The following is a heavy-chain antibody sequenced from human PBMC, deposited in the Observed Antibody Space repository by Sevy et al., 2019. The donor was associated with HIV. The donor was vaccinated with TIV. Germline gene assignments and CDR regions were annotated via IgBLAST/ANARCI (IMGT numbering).Heavy chain of an antibody. V-gene: IGHV1-46*01. J-gene: IGHJ3*02. Sequence: ASVKVSCKASGYTFTSYYMHWVRQAPGQGLEWMGIINPSGGSRRYAQKFQARVTVTRDTSTSTVYMELSSLRSEDTAVYYCARDRSGYLGEVAGLLGNAFDIWGPGTMVTVSS. D-gene: IGHD3-16*01. CDR2: INPSGGSR. CDR3: ARDRSGYLGEVAGLLGNAFDI. CDR1: GYTFTSYY.